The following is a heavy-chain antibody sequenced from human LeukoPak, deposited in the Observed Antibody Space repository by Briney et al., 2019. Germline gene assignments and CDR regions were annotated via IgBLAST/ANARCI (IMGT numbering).Heavy chain of an antibody. J-gene: IGHJ5*02. CDR3: AGENRIAAAGYGIWFDP. CDR1: GGTFSSYA. D-gene: IGHD6-13*01. Sequence: SVKVSCKASGGTFSSYAISWVRQAPGQGLEWMGGIIPIFGTANYAQKFQGRVTITTDESTSTAYMELSSLGSEDTAVYYCAGENRIAAAGYGIWFDPWGQGTLVTVSS. V-gene: IGHV1-69*05. CDR2: IIPIFGTA.